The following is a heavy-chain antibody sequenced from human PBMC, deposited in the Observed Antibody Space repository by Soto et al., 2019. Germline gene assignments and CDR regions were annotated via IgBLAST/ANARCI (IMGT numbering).Heavy chain of an antibody. D-gene: IGHD2-2*01. CDR1: GYTFTSYD. CDR2: MNPNSGNT. Sequence: ASVKVSLKASGYTFTSYDINWVRQATGQGLEWMGWMNPNSGNTGYAQKFQGRVTMTRNTSISTAYMELSSLRSEDTAVYYCATVVPAARYDHYYYYYGMDVWGQGTTVTVSS. J-gene: IGHJ6*02. V-gene: IGHV1-8*01. CDR3: ATVVPAARYDHYYYYYGMDV.